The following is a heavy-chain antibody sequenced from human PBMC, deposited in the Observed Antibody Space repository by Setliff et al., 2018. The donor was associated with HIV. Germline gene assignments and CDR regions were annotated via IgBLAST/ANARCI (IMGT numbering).Heavy chain of an antibody. V-gene: IGHV3-49*04. Sequence: GSLRLSCTASGFTFGDYAMSWVRQAPGKGLEWVGFIRSKAYGGTTEYAASVKGRFTISRDDSKSIAYLQMNSLKTEDTAVYYCTARPTKRDYCMDVWGKGTTVTVSS. CDR1: GFTFGDYA. J-gene: IGHJ6*03. CDR3: TARPTKRDYCMDV. CDR2: IRSKAYGGTT.